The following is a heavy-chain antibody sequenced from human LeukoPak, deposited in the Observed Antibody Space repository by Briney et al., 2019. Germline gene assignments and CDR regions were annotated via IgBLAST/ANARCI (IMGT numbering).Heavy chain of an antibody. J-gene: IGHJ4*02. Sequence: PSQTLSLTCTVSGRSIISSSYCWSWLRQPPGKGLEWFGYIYYSGSTYYNPSLKSRVTISLDTSKNQFSLKLSSVTAADTAVYYCVRTEVSSGSEDYWGQGTLVTVSS. V-gene: IGHV4-30-4*08. CDR1: GRSIISSSYC. CDR2: IYYSGST. D-gene: IGHD6-19*01. CDR3: VRTEVSSGSEDY.